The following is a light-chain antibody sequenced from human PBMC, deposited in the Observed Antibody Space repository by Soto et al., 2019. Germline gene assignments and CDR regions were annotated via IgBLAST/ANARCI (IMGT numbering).Light chain of an antibody. CDR1: SGSIASNY. J-gene: IGLJ2*01. CDR3: QSYDSNNVI. CDR2: EDN. Sequence: NFMLTQPHSVSETPGKTVTISCTRSSGSIASNYVLWFQQRPGSAPTTVIYEDNQRPSGVPSRFSGSIDSSSNSASLTISGLKTEDEADYYCQSYDSNNVIFGGGTKLTVL. V-gene: IGLV6-57*04.